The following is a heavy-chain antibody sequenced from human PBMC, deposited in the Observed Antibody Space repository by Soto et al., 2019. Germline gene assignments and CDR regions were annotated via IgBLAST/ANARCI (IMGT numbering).Heavy chain of an antibody. CDR3: ARGWLRYSSGGPPWYFQH. V-gene: IGHV1-46*01. D-gene: IGHD6-25*01. CDR2: INPSGGST. Sequence: GASVKVSCKASGYTFTSYYMHWVRQAPGQGLEWMGIINPSGGSTSYAQKFQGRVTMTRDTSTSTVYVELSSLRSEDTAVYYCARGWLRYSSGGPPWYFQHWGQGTLVTVSS. CDR1: GYTFTSYY. J-gene: IGHJ1*01.